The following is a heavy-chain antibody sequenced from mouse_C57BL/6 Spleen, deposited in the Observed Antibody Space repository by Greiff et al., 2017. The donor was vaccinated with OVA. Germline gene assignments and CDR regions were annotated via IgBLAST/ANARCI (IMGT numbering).Heavy chain of an antibody. CDR1: GYTFTSYW. D-gene: IGHD1-1*01. CDR3: ARSRDYYYGSSYWGY. Sequence: VQLQQSGAELVKPGASVKLSCKASGYTFTSYWMQWVKQRPGQGLEWIGEIDPSDSYTNYNQKFKGKATLTVDTSSSTAYMQLSSLTSEDSAVYYCARSRDYYYGSSYWGYWGQGTSVTVSS. V-gene: IGHV1-50*01. J-gene: IGHJ4*01. CDR2: IDPSDSYT.